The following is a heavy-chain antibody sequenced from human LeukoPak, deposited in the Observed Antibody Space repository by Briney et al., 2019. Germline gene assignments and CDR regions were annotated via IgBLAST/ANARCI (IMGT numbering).Heavy chain of an antibody. Sequence: PSETLSLTCTVSGGSISSSSYYWGWIRQPPGKGLEWIGSIYYSGSTYYNPSLKSPVTISVDTSKNQFSLKLSSVTAADTAVYYCATSGWYLLPGVYWGQGTLVTVSS. CDR3: ATSGWYLLPGVY. V-gene: IGHV4-39*07. CDR2: IYYSGST. D-gene: IGHD6-19*01. CDR1: GGSISSSSYY. J-gene: IGHJ4*02.